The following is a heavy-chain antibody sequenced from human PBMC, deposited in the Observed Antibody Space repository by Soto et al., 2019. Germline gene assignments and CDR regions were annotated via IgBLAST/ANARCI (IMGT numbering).Heavy chain of an antibody. V-gene: IGHV3-64D*06. CDR2: ISSNGGST. J-gene: IGHJ1*01. CDR3: VKDNQVGATPNEYFQH. D-gene: IGHD1-26*01. CDR1: GFTFSSYA. Sequence: PGESLKISCSASGFTFSSYAMHWVRQAPGKGLEYVSAISSNGGSTYYADSVKGRFTISRDNSKNTLYLQMSSLRAEDTAVYYCVKDNQVGATPNEYFQHWGQGTLVTVSS.